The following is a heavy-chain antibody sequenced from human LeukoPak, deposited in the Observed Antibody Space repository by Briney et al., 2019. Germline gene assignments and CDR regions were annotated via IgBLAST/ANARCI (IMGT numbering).Heavy chain of an antibody. CDR1: GYSISSGYY. V-gene: IGHV4-38-2*02. Sequence: SETLSLTCTVSGYSISSGYYWGWIRQPPGKGLEWIGSIYHSGSTNYNPSLKSRVTISVDTSKNQFSLKLSSVTAADTAVYYCARLRKEVAFDIWGQGTMVTVSS. CDR2: IYHSGST. CDR3: ARLRKEVAFDI. J-gene: IGHJ3*02.